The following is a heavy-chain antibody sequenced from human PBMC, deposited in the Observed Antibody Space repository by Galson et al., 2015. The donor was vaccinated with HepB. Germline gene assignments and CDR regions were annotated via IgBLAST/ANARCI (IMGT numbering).Heavy chain of an antibody. CDR2: TYYRSKWYC. J-gene: IGHJ4*02. D-gene: IGHD5-24*01. CDR3: ARVQRDLIDY. CDR1: GDSVSTNSAA. Sequence: CAISGDSVSTNSAAWNWIRQSPSRGLEWLGRTYYRSKWYCEYAVSVKSRITINPDTSKNQFSLQLNSVTPEDTAIYYCARVQRDLIDYWGQGTLVTVSS. V-gene: IGHV6-1*01.